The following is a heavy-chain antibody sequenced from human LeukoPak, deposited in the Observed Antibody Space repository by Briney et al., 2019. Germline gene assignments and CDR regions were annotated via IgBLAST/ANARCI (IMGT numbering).Heavy chain of an antibody. CDR3: ARYSGYHNWFDP. Sequence: SETLSLTCTVSGGSISSSSYYWGWIRQPPGKGLEWIGSIYYSGSTYYNPSLKSRVTISVDTSKNQFSLKLSSVTAADTAVYYCARYSGYHNWFDPWGQGTLVTVSS. CDR1: GGSISSSSYY. D-gene: IGHD5-12*01. CDR2: IYYSGST. V-gene: IGHV4-39*07. J-gene: IGHJ5*02.